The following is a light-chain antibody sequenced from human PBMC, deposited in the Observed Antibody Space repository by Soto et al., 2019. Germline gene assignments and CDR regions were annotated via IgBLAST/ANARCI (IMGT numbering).Light chain of an antibody. CDR2: EAS. V-gene: IGKV1-39*01. CDR1: QSVNTF. Sequence: DIQMSQSPSPLSASVGDRVYITCRTSQSVNTFLNWYQAKPGKSPTLLIYEASNLGNGVPSRFSGSGSGTDFTLTISSLQPEDSATYYCQQSYRTPPFNFGPGTRVDI. CDR3: QQSYRTPPFN. J-gene: IGKJ3*01.